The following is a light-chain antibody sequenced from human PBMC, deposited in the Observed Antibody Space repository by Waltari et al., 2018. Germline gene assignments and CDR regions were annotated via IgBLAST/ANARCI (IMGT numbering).Light chain of an antibody. Sequence: QLVLTQSPSASASLGASVKLTCTLSSGHSSNVIAWLQQQPAKGPRYLMKVNSDGSHSKGDEIPDRFSGSSSGTERYLTISSLQSEDGADYYCQTGGHGTWVFGGGTKLTVL. CDR2: VNSDGSH. V-gene: IGLV4-69*01. J-gene: IGLJ3*02. CDR1: SGHSSNV. CDR3: QTGGHGTWV.